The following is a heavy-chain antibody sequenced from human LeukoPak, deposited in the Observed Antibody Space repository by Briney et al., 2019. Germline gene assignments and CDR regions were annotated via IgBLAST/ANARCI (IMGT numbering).Heavy chain of an antibody. J-gene: IGHJ4*02. Sequence: SETLSLTCTVSGGSISSGGYYWSWIRQHPGKGLEWIGYIYYSGSTYYNPSLKSRVTISVDTSKNQFSLKLSSVTAADTAVYYCARAPRLGVTTSLFDYWGQGTLVTVSS. V-gene: IGHV4-31*03. D-gene: IGHD4-17*01. CDR1: GGSISSGGYY. CDR3: ARAPRLGVTTSLFDY. CDR2: IYYSGST.